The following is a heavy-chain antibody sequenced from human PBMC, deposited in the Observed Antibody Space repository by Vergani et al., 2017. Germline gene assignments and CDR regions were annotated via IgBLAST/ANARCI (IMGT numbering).Heavy chain of an antibody. Sequence: QVQLVQSGAEVKKPGASVKVSCKASGYTFTSYGISWVRQAPGQGLEWMGWISAYNGNTNYAQKLQGRVTMTTDTSTSTAYMELRSLRSDDTAVYYCARGYVALIPHPLGDYYYYMDVWGKGTTVTVSS. CDR3: ARGYVALIPHPLGDYYYYMDV. V-gene: IGHV1-18*01. D-gene: IGHD3-10*02. CDR1: GYTFTSYG. CDR2: ISAYNGNT. J-gene: IGHJ6*03.